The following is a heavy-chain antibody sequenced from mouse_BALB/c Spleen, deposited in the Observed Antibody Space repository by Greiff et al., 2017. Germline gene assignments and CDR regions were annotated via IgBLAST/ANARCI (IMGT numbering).Heavy chain of an antibody. D-gene: IGHD2-1*01. CDR3: ARWGGNLDY. CDR2: ISSGSSTI. V-gene: IGHV5-17*02. Sequence: EVKLMESGGGLVQPRGSRKLSCAASGFTFSSFGMHWVRQAPEKGLEWVAYISSGSSTIYYADTVKGRFTISRDNPKNTLFLQMTSLRSEDTAMYYCARWGGNLDYWGQGTTLTVSS. CDR1: GFTFSSFG. J-gene: IGHJ2*01.